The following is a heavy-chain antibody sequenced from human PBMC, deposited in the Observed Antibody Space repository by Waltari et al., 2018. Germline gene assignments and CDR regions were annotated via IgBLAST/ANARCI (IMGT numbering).Heavy chain of an antibody. D-gene: IGHD5-18*01. J-gene: IGHJ2*01. Sequence: QVQLQESGPGLVKPSETLSLTCAVSGYSISSGYYWGWIRQPPGKGLEWIGSIYHSGSTYYNPSLKSRVTISVDTSKNQFSLKLSSVTAADTAVYYCARISDVDTARSDLWGRGTLVTVSS. CDR2: IYHSGST. CDR1: GYSISSGYY. V-gene: IGHV4-38-2*01. CDR3: ARISDVDTARSDL.